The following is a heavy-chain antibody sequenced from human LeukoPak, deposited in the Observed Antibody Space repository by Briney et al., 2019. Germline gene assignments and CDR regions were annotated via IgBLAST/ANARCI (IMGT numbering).Heavy chain of an antibody. D-gene: IGHD1-1*01. Sequence: GGSLRLSCAASGFTFNSYGMHWVRQAPGKGLEWVAVISYDGSNKYYADSVKGRFTISRDNSKNSLYLQMNSLRAEDTAVYYCAKLWTGTTSYWGQGTLVTVSS. CDR1: GFTFNSYG. CDR2: ISYDGSNK. V-gene: IGHV3-30*18. J-gene: IGHJ4*02. CDR3: AKLWTGTTSY.